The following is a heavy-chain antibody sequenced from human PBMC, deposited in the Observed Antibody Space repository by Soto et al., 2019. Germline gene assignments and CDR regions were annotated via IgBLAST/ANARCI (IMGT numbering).Heavy chain of an antibody. CDR3: ARDGSVATMYADYSYFDC. CDR2: IWYDGSNK. V-gene: IGHV3-33*01. D-gene: IGHD4-17*01. J-gene: IGHJ4*02. Sequence: QVQLVESGGGVVQPGRSLRLSCAASGFTFSSYGLHWVRQAPGKGLEWVAVIWYDGSNKYYADPVKGRITITRDNSKNTLYLQMNSLGAEDTAVYYWARDGSVATMYADYSYFDCEGRGTLVTVSS. CDR1: GFTFSSYG.